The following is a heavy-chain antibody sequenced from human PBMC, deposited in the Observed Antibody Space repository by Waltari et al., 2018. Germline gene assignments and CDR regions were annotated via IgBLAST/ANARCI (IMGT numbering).Heavy chain of an antibody. CDR2: IQRSGRT. Sequence: QMQLQESGPGLVKPSGTLSLTCTVSGDPMSSSDWWSWVRQSPEKGLEWIGQIQRSGRTNYNPSLESRVTISIGTSNNQFSLKVTSTTAADTAVYYCARDRGRGIYLDSWGRGTLVTVSP. CDR3: ARDRGRGIYLDS. CDR1: GDPMSSSDW. V-gene: IGHV4-4*02. J-gene: IGHJ4*02. D-gene: IGHD2-15*01.